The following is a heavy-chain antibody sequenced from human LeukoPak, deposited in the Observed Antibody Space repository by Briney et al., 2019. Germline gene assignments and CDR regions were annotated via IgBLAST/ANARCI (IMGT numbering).Heavy chain of an antibody. CDR2: ISYDGSNK. D-gene: IGHD3-3*01. CDR1: GFTFSSYV. CDR3: ARAPIRLRFLEWLSPLDY. V-gene: IGHV3-30*04. J-gene: IGHJ4*02. Sequence: GGSLRLSCAASGFTFSSYVMHWVRQAPGKGLEWVAVISYDGSNKYYADSVKGRFTISRDNSKNTLYLQMNSLRAEDTAVYYCARAPIRLRFLEWLSPLDYWGQGTLVTVSS.